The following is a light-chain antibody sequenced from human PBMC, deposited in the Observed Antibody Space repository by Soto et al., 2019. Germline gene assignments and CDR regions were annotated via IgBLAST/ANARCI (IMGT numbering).Light chain of an antibody. CDR3: SSFTSNRIYV. J-gene: IGLJ1*01. V-gene: IGLV2-14*03. CDR2: GVT. CDR1: HNDIGTYDY. Sequence: QSALTQPTSVSGSPGQSITISCTGNHNDIGTYDYVSWYQQHPGRAPRLLIHGVTTRPSGIPGRFSASKSGLTASLTISGLQPEDEADYYCSSFTSNRIYVFGPGTKLTVL.